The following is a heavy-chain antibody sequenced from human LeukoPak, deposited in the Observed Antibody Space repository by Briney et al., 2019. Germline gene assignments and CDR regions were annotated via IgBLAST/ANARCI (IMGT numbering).Heavy chain of an antibody. CDR3: AMPVVTASSDAFDI. J-gene: IGHJ3*02. Sequence: ASVKVSCKASGYTFTSYGISWVRQAPGQGLEWMGWISAYNGNTNYAQKLQGRVTMTTDTSTSTAYMELRSLRSDDTAVYYCAMPVVTASSDAFDIWGQGTMATVSS. CDR2: ISAYNGNT. V-gene: IGHV1-18*01. CDR1: GYTFTSYG. D-gene: IGHD2-21*02.